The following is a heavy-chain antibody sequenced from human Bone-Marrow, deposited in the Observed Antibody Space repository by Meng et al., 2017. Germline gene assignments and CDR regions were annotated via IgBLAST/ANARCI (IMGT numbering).Heavy chain of an antibody. J-gene: IGHJ6*02. CDR2: FYYTGTI. Sequence: SETLSLTCRVSGASVNSDRHYWTWIRKTPGKGLEYIGYFYYTGTIKYNPYLKNRVSISADMSRNQFSLRLKSVTPADTGVYYCAREQVRTYSYGSDVWGPGTTVTVSS. CDR3: AREQVRTYSYGSDV. D-gene: IGHD3-16*01. CDR1: GASVNSDRHY. V-gene: IGHV4-61*01.